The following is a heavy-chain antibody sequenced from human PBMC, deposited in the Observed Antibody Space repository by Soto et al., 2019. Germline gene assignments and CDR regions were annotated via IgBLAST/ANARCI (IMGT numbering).Heavy chain of an antibody. CDR3: ARHVPREDYYDSSGSGIY. V-gene: IGHV4-39*01. J-gene: IGHJ4*02. CDR2: IYYSGST. Sequence: SETLSLTCTVSGGSISSSSYYWGWIRQPPGKGLEWIGSIYYSGSTYYNPSLKSRVTISVDTSKNQFSLKLSSVTAADTAVYYCARHVPREDYYDSSGSGIYWGQGTLVTVSS. D-gene: IGHD3-22*01. CDR1: GGSISSSSYY.